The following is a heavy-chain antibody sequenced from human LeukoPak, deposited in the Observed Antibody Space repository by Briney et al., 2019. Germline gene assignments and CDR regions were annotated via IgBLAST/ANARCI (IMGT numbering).Heavy chain of an antibody. CDR1: GLPFSGYA. Sequence: GGSLRLSCAASGLPFSGYAMSWSRKAPGKGREWVSAISGSAGSTYYADSVKGRFTISRDNSKNTLYLQMNSLRAEDTAVYYCAKVYGSGYDFDYWGQGTLVTVSS. CDR2: ISGSAGST. J-gene: IGHJ4*02. D-gene: IGHD5-12*01. CDR3: AKVYGSGYDFDY. V-gene: IGHV3-23*01.